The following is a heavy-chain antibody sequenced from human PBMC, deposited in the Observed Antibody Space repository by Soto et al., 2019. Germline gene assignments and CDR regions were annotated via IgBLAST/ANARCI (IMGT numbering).Heavy chain of an antibody. J-gene: IGHJ4*02. Sequence: SETLSLTCTVSGGSISSGGYYWSWIRQHPGKGLEWIGYIYYSGSTYYNPSLKSRVTISVDTSKNQFSLKLSSVTAADTAVYYCARIVATVLAVDYWGQGTLVTVSS. CDR2: IYYSGST. D-gene: IGHD5-12*01. V-gene: IGHV4-31*03. CDR3: ARIVATVLAVDY. CDR1: GGSISSGGYY.